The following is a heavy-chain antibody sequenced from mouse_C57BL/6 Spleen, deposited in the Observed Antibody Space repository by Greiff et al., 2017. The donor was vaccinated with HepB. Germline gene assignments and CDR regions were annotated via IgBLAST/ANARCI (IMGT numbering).Heavy chain of an antibody. V-gene: IGHV6-6*01. J-gene: IGHJ2*01. D-gene: IGHD2-9*01. CDR3: TRGAFYGYDDGYYFDY. CDR2: IRNKANNHAT. CDR1: GFTFSDAW. Sequence: EVKVEESGGGLVQPGGSMKLSCAASGFTFSDAWMDWVRQSPEKGLEWVAEIRNKANNHATYYAESVKGRFTISRDDSKSSVYLQMNSLRAEDTGIYYCTRGAFYGYDDGYYFDYWGQGTTLTVSS.